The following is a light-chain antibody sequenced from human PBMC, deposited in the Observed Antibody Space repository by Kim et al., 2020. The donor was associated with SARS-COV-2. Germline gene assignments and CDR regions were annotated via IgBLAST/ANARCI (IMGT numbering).Light chain of an antibody. J-gene: IGKJ5*01. CDR1: QSISSN. CDR3: QQYAYWRA. Sequence: SLAPGERATHSCRASQSISSNLAWYQQKPGQAPRVLIYDASARATGIPARFSGSGSGTDFTLTISNVQSEDFAVYYCQQYAYWRAFGQGTRLEIK. V-gene: IGKV3-15*01. CDR2: DAS.